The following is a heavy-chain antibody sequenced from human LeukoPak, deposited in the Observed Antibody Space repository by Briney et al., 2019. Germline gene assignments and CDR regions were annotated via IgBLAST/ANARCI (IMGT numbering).Heavy chain of an antibody. CDR1: GGSFSGYY. Sequence: PSETLSLTCAIYGGSFSGYYWSWIRQPPGKGLEWIGEINHRGSTNYNPSLKSRVTISVDTSKNQFSLKLSSVTAADTAVYYCARGSDSSGPLWDYYYYMDVWGKGTTVTVSS. V-gene: IGHV4-34*01. CDR3: ARGSDSSGPLWDYYYYMDV. CDR2: INHRGST. D-gene: IGHD3-22*01. J-gene: IGHJ6*03.